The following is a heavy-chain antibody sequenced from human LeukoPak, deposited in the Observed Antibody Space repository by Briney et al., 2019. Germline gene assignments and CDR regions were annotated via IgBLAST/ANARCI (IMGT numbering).Heavy chain of an antibody. CDR1: GGSISSYY. V-gene: IGHV4-4*07. D-gene: IGHD1-20*01. Sequence: PSETLSLTCTVSGGSISSYYWSWIRQPAGKGLEWIGRIYTSGSTNYNPSLKSRVTMSVDTSKNQFSLKLSSVTAADTAVYYCARHRHNWNDGGWFDPWGQGTLVTVSS. J-gene: IGHJ5*02. CDR2: IYTSGST. CDR3: ARHRHNWNDGGWFDP.